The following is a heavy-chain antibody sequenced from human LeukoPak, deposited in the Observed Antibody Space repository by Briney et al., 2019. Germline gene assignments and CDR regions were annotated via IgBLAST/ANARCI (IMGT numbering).Heavy chain of an antibody. CDR3: ARQKWDRLTYYYYGMDV. Sequence: SETLSLTCTVSGGSINSYYWSWIRQPPGKGLEWIGYVSYSGTPDYNPSLKSRATISLDTSRNQFSLQLSSVTAADTAEYYCARQKWDRLTYYYYGMDVWGQGTTVTVSS. V-gene: IGHV4-59*08. J-gene: IGHJ6*02. CDR2: VSYSGTP. CDR1: GGSINSYY. D-gene: IGHD1-26*01.